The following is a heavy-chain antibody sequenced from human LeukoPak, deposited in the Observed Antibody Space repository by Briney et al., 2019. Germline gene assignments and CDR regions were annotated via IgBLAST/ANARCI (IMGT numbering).Heavy chain of an antibody. Sequence: PGGSLRLSCAASGFTFSSYGMHWVRQAPGKGLEWVAFIRYDGSNKYYADSVKGRFTISRDNSKNTLYLQMNSLRAEDTAVYYCAKDPYYYDSSGYHYYYYYYMDVWGKGTTVTVSS. D-gene: IGHD3-22*01. V-gene: IGHV3-30*02. CDR1: GFTFSSYG. J-gene: IGHJ6*03. CDR3: AKDPYYYDSSGYHYYYYYYMDV. CDR2: IRYDGSNK.